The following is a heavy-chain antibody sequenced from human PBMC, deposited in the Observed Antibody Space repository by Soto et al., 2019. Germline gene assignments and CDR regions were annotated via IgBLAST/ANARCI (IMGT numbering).Heavy chain of an antibody. Sequence: GGSLRLSCAASGFTFSSYSMNWVRQAPGKGLEWVSSISSSSSYIYYADSVKGRFTISRDNAKNSLYLQMNSLRAEDTAVYYCAIFRGYSYGARDRGDEDVWGKGTTVTVSS. V-gene: IGHV3-21*01. J-gene: IGHJ6*04. CDR1: GFTFSSYS. D-gene: IGHD5-18*01. CDR3: AIFRGYSYGARDRGDEDV. CDR2: ISSSSSYI.